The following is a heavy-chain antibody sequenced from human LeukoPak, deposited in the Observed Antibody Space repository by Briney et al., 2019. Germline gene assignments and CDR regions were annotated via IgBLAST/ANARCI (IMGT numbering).Heavy chain of an antibody. D-gene: IGHD3-10*01. CDR3: ATIGSAGMVRGVTLFDY. V-gene: IGHV3-30-3*01. J-gene: IGHJ4*02. CDR1: GFTFSSYA. CDR2: ISYDGSNK. Sequence: GGSLRLSCAASGFTFSSYAMHWVRRAPGKGLEWMAVISYDGSNKYYADSVKGRFTISRDNSKNTLYLQMNSLRAEDTAVYYCATIGSAGMVRGVTLFDYWGQGTLVTVSS.